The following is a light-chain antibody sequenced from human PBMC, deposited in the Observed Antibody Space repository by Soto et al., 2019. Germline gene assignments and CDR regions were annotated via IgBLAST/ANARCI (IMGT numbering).Light chain of an antibody. CDR1: RTINTY. CDR3: QQASSFPIT. Sequence: DVRMTQSPSSLSASVGDTITITCRASRTINTYLNWFQQKPGEPPRLLIYGASTLHDGVPSRFSGSGSGTDFTLTISSLQPEDFATYFCQQASSFPITFGQGTRLEIK. V-gene: IGKV1-39*01. J-gene: IGKJ5*01. CDR2: GAS.